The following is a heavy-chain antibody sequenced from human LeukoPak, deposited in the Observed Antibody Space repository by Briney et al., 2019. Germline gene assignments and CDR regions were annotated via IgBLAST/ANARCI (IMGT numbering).Heavy chain of an antibody. CDR3: ARIPHSFIAVAGDYFDY. D-gene: IGHD6-19*01. CDR1: GGSISSSNW. Sequence: SETLSLTCAVSGGSISSSNWWSWVRQAPGKGLEWIGEIYHSGSTNYNPSLKSRVTISVDKSKNQFSLKLSSVTAADTAVYYCARIPHSFIAVAGDYFDYWGQGTLVTVAS. J-gene: IGHJ4*02. CDR2: IYHSGST. V-gene: IGHV4-4*02.